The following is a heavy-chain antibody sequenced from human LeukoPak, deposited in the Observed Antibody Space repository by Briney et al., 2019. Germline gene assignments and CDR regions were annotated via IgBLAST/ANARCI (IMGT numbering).Heavy chain of an antibody. V-gene: IGHV5-51*01. CDR3: ARTMSGSYRSDLSN. CDR1: GYSFTSYW. Sequence: KCGESLKISCKGSGYSFTSYWIGWVRQMPGKGLEWMGIIFPGDSDTRYSPSFQGQVTISADKSISTAYLHWTSLKASDTAMYYCARTMSGSYRSDLSNWGQGTLVTVSS. J-gene: IGHJ4*02. CDR2: IFPGDSDT. D-gene: IGHD3-16*02.